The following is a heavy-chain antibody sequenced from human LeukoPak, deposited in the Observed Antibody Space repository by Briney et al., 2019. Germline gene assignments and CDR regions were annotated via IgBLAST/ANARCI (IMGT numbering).Heavy chain of an antibody. Sequence: GRSLRLSCAASGFTFDDYAMHGVRQAPGKGLEWVSGISWNSGSIGYADSVKGRFTISRDNAKNSLYLQMNSLRAEDMALYYCAKDLSRRVTVTRAFDYWGQGTLVTVSS. CDR3: AKDLSRRVTVTRAFDY. V-gene: IGHV3-9*03. CDR1: GFTFDDYA. D-gene: IGHD4-17*01. CDR2: ISWNSGSI. J-gene: IGHJ4*02.